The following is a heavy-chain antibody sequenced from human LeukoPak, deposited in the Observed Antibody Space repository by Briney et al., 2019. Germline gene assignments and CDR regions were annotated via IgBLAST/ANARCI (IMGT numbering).Heavy chain of an antibody. D-gene: IGHD3-16*02. Sequence: GSVKVSCRASGYTFTSYDINWVRQATGQGLEWMGWMNPNSGNTGYAQKFQGRVTMTRNTSISTAYMELSSLRSEDTAVYYCARAGGDLGGVIAIDYWGQGTLVTVSS. V-gene: IGHV1-8*01. CDR1: GYTFTSYD. CDR3: ARAGGDLGGVIAIDY. CDR2: MNPNSGNT. J-gene: IGHJ4*02.